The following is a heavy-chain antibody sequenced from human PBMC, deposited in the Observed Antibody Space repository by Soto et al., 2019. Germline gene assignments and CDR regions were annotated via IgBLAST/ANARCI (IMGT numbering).Heavy chain of an antibody. D-gene: IGHD2-15*01. J-gene: IGHJ3*02. V-gene: IGHV1-46*01. CDR2: INPSTSST. CDR3: ARGLLKDAFDI. CDR1: GYTFTSYG. Sequence: ASVKVSCKASGYTFTSYGISWVRQAPGQGLEWLGIINPSTSSTNYAQKFQGRVTVTRDTSTSTVYVELSSLRSEDTAVYYCARGLLKDAFDIWGQGTMVTVSS.